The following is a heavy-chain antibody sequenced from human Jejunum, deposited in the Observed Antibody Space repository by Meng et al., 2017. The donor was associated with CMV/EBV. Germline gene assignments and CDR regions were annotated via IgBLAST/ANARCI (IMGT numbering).Heavy chain of an antibody. Sequence: FSSYAIKWVGQVPGQGLEWMGGMIPTLGIKKDAQKFQGRVTLTADKSTKTAYMELSSLRSEDTAVYYCALLSSRWYYYHGMDVWGQGTTVTVSS. CDR1: FSSYA. CDR3: ALLSSRWYYYHGMDV. V-gene: IGHV1-69*10. D-gene: IGHD6-13*01. J-gene: IGHJ6*02. CDR2: MIPTLGIK.